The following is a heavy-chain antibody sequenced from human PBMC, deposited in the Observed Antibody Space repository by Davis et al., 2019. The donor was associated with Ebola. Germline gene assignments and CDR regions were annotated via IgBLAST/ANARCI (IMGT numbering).Heavy chain of an antibody. CDR1: GGSISSGDYY. J-gene: IGHJ4*02. CDR3: ATGAYYGSGYYFDY. Sequence: SETLSLTCTVSGGSISSGDYYWNWIRQPPGKGPEWIGYISYSGNTYYNPSLKSRVTISVDTSENHFSLKLSSVTAADTAVYYCATGAYYGSGYYFDYWGQGTLVTVSS. V-gene: IGHV4-30-4*01. CDR2: ISYSGNT. D-gene: IGHD3-10*01.